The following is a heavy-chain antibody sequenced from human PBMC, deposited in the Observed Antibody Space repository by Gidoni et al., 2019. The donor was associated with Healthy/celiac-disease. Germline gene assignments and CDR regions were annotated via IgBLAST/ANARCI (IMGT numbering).Heavy chain of an antibody. CDR3: ARWGDPLRRIAVAGTVNYYYYYGMDV. V-gene: IGHV1-69*01. D-gene: IGHD6-19*01. J-gene: IGHJ6*02. CDR1: GGTCRSYA. Sequence: QVQPVQSGAEVKKPGSSVKVSCQASGGTCRSYAISWVRQAPGQGIEWMGGSIPICGTANSAQKFQRRATITADESPGTAYMELSSLRSEDTAVYYCARWGDPLRRIAVAGTVNYYYYYGMDVWGQGTTVTVSS. CDR2: SIPICGTA.